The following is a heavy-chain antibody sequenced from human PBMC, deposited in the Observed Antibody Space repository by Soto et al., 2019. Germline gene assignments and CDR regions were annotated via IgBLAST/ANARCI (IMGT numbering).Heavy chain of an antibody. CDR1: GYTFTSYG. J-gene: IGHJ2*01. D-gene: IGHD2-15*01. CDR2: ISAYNGNT. CDR3: ARALDCSGGSCYPMDYWYFDL. V-gene: IGHV1-18*01. Sequence: QVPLVQSGAEVKKPGASVKVSCKASGYTFTSYGISWVRQAPGQGLEWMGWISAYNGNTNYAQKLQGRVTMTTDTSTSTAYMELRSLRSDDTAVYYCARALDCSGGSCYPMDYWYFDLWGRGTLVTVSS.